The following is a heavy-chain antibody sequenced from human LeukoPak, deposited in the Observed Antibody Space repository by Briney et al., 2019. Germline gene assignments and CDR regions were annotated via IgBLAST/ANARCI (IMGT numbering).Heavy chain of an antibody. J-gene: IGHJ6*03. CDR2: IKQDGSEK. V-gene: IGHV3-7*01. CDR1: GFTFSSYW. D-gene: IGHD2-2*01. Sequence: GGSLRLSCAASGFTFSSYWMSWVRQAPGKGLEWVANIKQDGSEKYYVDSVKGRFTISRDNAKNSLYLQMNSLRAEDTAVYYCARAVPFYCSSTSCQNHDYYYYYMDVWGKGTTVTVSS. CDR3: ARAVPFYCSSTSCQNHDYYYYYMDV.